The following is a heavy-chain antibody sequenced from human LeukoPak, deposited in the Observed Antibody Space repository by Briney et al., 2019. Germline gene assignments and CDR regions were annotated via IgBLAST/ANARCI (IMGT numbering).Heavy chain of an antibody. J-gene: IGHJ6*02. V-gene: IGHV4-4*07. D-gene: IGHD2-15*01. CDR2: IYTSGST. Sequence: KPSETLSLTCTVSGGSISSYYWSWIRQPAGKGLEWIGRIYTSGSTNYNPSLKSRVTMSVDTSKNQFSLKLSSVTAADTAVYYRAREGEVVVAPHYGMDVWGQGTTVTVSS. CDR1: GGSISSYY. CDR3: AREGEVVVAPHYGMDV.